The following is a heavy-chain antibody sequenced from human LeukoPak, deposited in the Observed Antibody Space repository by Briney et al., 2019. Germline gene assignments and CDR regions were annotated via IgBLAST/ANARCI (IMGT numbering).Heavy chain of an antibody. CDR2: IKTDGSEK. J-gene: IGHJ4*02. V-gene: IGHV3-7*01. CDR3: TGIVY. Sequence: GGSLRLSCAASGFTFSNFWMSWIRQVPGKGLEWVAHIKTDGSEKYYVDSVKGRFTISRDNPNKSLYLQINSLSVEDTAIYYCTGIVYWGQGTRVTVSS. CDR1: GFTFSNFW.